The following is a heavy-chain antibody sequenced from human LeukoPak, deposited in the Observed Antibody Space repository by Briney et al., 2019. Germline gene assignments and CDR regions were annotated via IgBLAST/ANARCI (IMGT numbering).Heavy chain of an antibody. CDR1: GFTFSSYA. CDR3: AKQPSSGWYVNGSDP. CDR2: ISGSGGST. Sequence: GGSLRLSCAASGFTFSSYAMSWVRQAPGKGLEWVSAISGSGGSTYYADSVKGRFTISRDNSKNTLYLQMNSLRAEDTAVYYCAKQPSSGWYVNGSDPWGQGTLVTVSS. V-gene: IGHV3-23*01. J-gene: IGHJ5*02. D-gene: IGHD6-19*01.